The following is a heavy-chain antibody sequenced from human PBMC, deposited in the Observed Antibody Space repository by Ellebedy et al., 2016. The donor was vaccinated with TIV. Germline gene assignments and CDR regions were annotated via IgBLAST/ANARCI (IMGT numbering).Heavy chain of an antibody. J-gene: IGHJ6*03. Sequence: GESLKISXAASGFTVSSNYMSWVRQAPGKGLEWVSVIYSGGSTYYADSVKGRFTISRDNSKNTLFLQMNSLRAEDTAVYYCARLKASIAAAKPYYYYYMDVWGKGTTVTVSS. CDR3: ARLKASIAAAKPYYYYYMDV. V-gene: IGHV3-53*01. CDR2: IYSGGST. D-gene: IGHD6-13*01. CDR1: GFTVSSNY.